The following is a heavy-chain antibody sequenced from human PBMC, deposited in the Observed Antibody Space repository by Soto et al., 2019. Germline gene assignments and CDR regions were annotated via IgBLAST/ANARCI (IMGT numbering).Heavy chain of an antibody. CDR3: ASSITVIVESNDAFDI. J-gene: IGHJ3*02. Sequence: ASVKVSCKASGYTFTSYGISWVRQAPGQGLEWMGWISAYNGNTNYAQKLQGRVTMTTDTSTSTAYMELRSLRSDDTAVYYCASSITVIVESNDAFDIWGQGTMVTVSS. D-gene: IGHD3-22*01. V-gene: IGHV1-18*04. CDR1: GYTFTSYG. CDR2: ISAYNGNT.